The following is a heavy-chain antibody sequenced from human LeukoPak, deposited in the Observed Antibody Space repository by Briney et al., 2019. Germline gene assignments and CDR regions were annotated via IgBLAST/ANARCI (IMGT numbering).Heavy chain of an antibody. D-gene: IGHD1-7*01. Sequence: ASVKVSCKASGYTFTSYDINWVRQATGQGLEWMGWMNPNSGNTGYAQKFQGRVTMTRNTSLSTAYMELSSLRSEDTAVYYCARVYAWNWWPYYYYMDVWGKGTTVTVSS. CDR2: MNPNSGNT. CDR3: ARVYAWNWWPYYYYMDV. V-gene: IGHV1-8*01. J-gene: IGHJ6*03. CDR1: GYTFTSYD.